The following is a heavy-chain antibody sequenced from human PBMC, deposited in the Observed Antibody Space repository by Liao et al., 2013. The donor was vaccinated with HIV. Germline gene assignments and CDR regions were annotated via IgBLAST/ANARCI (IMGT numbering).Heavy chain of an antibody. CDR3: ARGQGIRDIDYYYGGTYYFMDV. Sequence: QVQLQQWGTGLLKPSETLSLTCAVYGGSLSGYYWGWIRQPPGKGLEWIGEINHSGSTNNNPSLKSRLTISIDTSKNQVSLRLTSVTAADTAVYYCARGQGIRDIDYYYGGTYYFMDVWGKGTTVTVS. CDR2: INHSGST. V-gene: IGHV4-34*01. J-gene: IGHJ6*03. D-gene: IGHD1-26*01. CDR1: GGSLSGYY.